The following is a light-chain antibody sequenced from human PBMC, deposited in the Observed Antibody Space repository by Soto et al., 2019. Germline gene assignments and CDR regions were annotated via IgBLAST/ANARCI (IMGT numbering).Light chain of an antibody. Sequence: QAVVTQEPSLTVSPGGTVTLTCASSTGAVTSGYYPNWFQQKPGQAPRTLISSTSNKHSWTPSRSAGSLLGGNAALTLSGVQPEDEAEYYCLLYYGGAQGVFGGGTKLAVL. CDR3: LLYYGGAQGV. J-gene: IGLJ3*02. CDR1: TGAVTSGYY. V-gene: IGLV7-43*01. CDR2: STS.